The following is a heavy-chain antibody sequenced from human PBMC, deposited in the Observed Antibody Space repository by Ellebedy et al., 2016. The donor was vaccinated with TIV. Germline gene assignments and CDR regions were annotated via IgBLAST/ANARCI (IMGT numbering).Heavy chain of an antibody. D-gene: IGHD6-19*01. J-gene: IGHJ5*02. CDR1: GGSFSGYY. CDR3: ARHVPLRIAVAGRGDGWFDP. CDR2: INQSGST. Sequence: MPSETLSLTCAVYGGSFSGYYLSWLRQLPGKGLEWIGEINQSGSTNYNPSLKSRVTISVDTSKNQFSLKLSSVTAADTAVYYCARHVPLRIAVAGRGDGWFDPWGQGTLVTVSS. V-gene: IGHV4-34*01.